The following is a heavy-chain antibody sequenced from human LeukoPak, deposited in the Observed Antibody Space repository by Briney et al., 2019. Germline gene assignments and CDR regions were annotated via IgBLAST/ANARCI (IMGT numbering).Heavy chain of an antibody. J-gene: IGHJ4*02. Sequence: KPGGSLRLSCTASGLTFSTSGFNWVRQAPGRGLEWVASIGPTGSDRYHADSIKGRFTISRDNANNFLYLQMNSLRAEDTAVYYCATETNGRHYDYWGQGTLLTVSS. D-gene: IGHD1-14*01. CDR3: ATETNGRHYDY. CDR2: IGPTGSDR. V-gene: IGHV3-21*06. CDR1: GLTFSTSG.